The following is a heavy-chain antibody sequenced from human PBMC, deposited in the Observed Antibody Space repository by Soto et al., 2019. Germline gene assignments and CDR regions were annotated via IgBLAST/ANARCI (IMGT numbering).Heavy chain of an antibody. CDR3: ARGVDIVATNYYYGMDV. V-gene: IGHV4-59*01. CDR2: IYCSGST. J-gene: IGHJ6*02. Sequence: QVQLQESGPGLVKPSETLSLTCTVSGGSISSYYWSWIRQPPGKGLEWIGYIYCSGSTNYNPSLKSRVTISVXXSXNXXSLKLSSVTAADTAVYYCARGVDIVATNYYYGMDVWGQGTTVTVSS. D-gene: IGHD5-12*01. CDR1: GGSISSYY.